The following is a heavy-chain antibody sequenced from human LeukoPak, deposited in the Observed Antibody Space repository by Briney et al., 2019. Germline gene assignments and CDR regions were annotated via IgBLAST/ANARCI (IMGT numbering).Heavy chain of an antibody. D-gene: IGHD2-2*01. V-gene: IGHV3-7*01. Sequence: GGSLRLSCAASGFTLSSYWMSWVRQAPGKGLEWVANIKQDGSEKYYVDSVKGRFTISRDNAKNSLYLQMNGLRAEDTAVYYCARYHDRDCSSTSCPTGYDYWGQGTLVTVSS. J-gene: IGHJ4*02. CDR2: IKQDGSEK. CDR1: GFTLSSYW. CDR3: ARYHDRDCSSTSCPTGYDY.